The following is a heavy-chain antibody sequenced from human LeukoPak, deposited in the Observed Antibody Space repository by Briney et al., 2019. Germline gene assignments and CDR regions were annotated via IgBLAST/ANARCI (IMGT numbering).Heavy chain of an antibody. CDR1: GFTFSSYA. D-gene: IGHD5-24*01. CDR2: ISGSAYST. Sequence: GGSLRLSCAASGFTFSSYAMTWVRQAPGKGLEWISAISGSAYSTSYADSVKGRFTISRDNSKNTLYLQMNSLRAEDTAVYYCAKDPRVGSRVATPCHWGQGTLVTVSS. J-gene: IGHJ4*02. CDR3: AKDPRVGSRVATPCH. V-gene: IGHV3-23*01.